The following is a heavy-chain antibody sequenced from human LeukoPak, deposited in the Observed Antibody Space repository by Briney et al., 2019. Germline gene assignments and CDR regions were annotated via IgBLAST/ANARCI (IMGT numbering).Heavy chain of an antibody. CDR2: INHSGRT. J-gene: IGHJ3*01. Sequence: PSETLSLTCAVYGGSFSGYYWSWIRQSPGRGLEWIGEINHSGRTNYNPSLKSRVTISVHTSKHQIHLKLNCVGATDTAVYYCARGWFGFWHNSYADDNAFDVWGQARMGTVSS. V-gene: IGHV4-34*01. D-gene: IGHD5-18*01. CDR3: ARGWFGFWHNSYADDNAFDV. CDR1: GGSFSGYY.